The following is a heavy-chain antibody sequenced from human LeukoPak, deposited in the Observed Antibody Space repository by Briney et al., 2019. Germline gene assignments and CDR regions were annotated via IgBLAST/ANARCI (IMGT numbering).Heavy chain of an antibody. CDR1: GFTFSSYW. V-gene: IGHV3-7*01. CDR2: IKQDGSEK. Sequence: PGGSLRLSCAASGFTFSSYWMSWVRQAPGKGLEWVANIKQDGSEKYYVDSVKGRFTISGDNAKNSLYLQMNSLRAEDTAVYYCARDYRGYRAPYYFDYWGQGTLVTVSS. D-gene: IGHD2-15*01. J-gene: IGHJ4*02. CDR3: ARDYRGYRAPYYFDY.